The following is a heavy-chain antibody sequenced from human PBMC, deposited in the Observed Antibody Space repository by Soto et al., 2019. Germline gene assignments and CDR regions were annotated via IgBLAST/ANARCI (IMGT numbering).Heavy chain of an antibody. CDR1: GYTFTSHA. J-gene: IGHJ4*02. CDR2: VTPRNGDT. CDR3: ARGGSYWARRHYFDS. Sequence: QVQLVQSGAEVKNPGASVKVSCKASGYTFTSHAIHWVRQAPGQRLEWMGSVTPRNGDTAFAQKYQGRVTVTSNTSMSTVYMELSNLRSDDTAVYYCARGGSYWARRHYFDSWGQGTLVTVSS. D-gene: IGHD2-8*02. V-gene: IGHV1-8*02.